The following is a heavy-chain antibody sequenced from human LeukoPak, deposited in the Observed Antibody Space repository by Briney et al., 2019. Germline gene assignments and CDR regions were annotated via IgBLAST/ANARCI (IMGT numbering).Heavy chain of an antibody. J-gene: IGHJ6*02. Sequence: HPGGSLRLSCAASGFTVSSNYMSWVRQAPGKGLEGVSVIYSGGSTYYADSVKGRFTISRHNSKNTLYLQMNSLRAEDTAVYYCASIGPNYYYYGMDVSGQRTTGTVS. CDR2: IYSGGST. CDR1: GFTVSSNY. V-gene: IGHV3-53*04. CDR3: ASIGPNYYYYGMDV.